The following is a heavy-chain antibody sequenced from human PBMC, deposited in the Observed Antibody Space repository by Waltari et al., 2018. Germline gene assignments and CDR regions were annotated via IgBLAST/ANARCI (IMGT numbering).Heavy chain of an antibody. CDR3: ATDLSDSSGYSDAVDI. CDR1: GYTLTELS. D-gene: IGHD3-22*01. CDR2: CEPEDGET. Sequence: QVQLVQSGAEVKKPGASVKVSCKVSGYTLTELSMHWVRQAPGKGLEWMGGCEPEDGETIYAKKFQGRVTMTEDTATDTAYMELSSLRSEDTAVYYCATDLSDSSGYSDAVDIWGQGTMVTVSS. V-gene: IGHV1-24*01. J-gene: IGHJ3*02.